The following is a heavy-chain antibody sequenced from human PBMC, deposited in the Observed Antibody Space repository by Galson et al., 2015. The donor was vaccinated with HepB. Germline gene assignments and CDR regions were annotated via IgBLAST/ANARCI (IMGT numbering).Heavy chain of an antibody. V-gene: IGHV4-39*07. CDR1: GGSISSSSYY. CDR2: IYYSGST. J-gene: IGHJ6*02. D-gene: IGHD3-10*01. Sequence: ETLSLTCTVSGGSISSSSYYWGWIRQPPGKGLEWIGSIYYSGSTYYNPSLKSRVTISVDTSKNQSSLKLSSVTAADTAVYYCARDPRITMVRGVIEDYYGMDVWGQGTTVTVSS. CDR3: ARDPRITMVRGVIEDYYGMDV.